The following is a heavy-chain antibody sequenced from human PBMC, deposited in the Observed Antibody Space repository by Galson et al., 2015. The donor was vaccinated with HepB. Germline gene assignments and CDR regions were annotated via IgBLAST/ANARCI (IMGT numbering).Heavy chain of an antibody. V-gene: IGHV3-73*01. Sequence: SLRLSCAASGFTFSGSEMHWVRQASGKGLEWVGRIRSKGNISATTYAASVNGRFTISRGDSKNTTYLQMNSLKTEDTAVYYCTRLGDGYWGQGTLVTVSS. CDR1: GFTFSGSE. CDR3: TRLGDGY. CDR2: IRSKGNISAT. D-gene: IGHD3-16*01. J-gene: IGHJ4*02.